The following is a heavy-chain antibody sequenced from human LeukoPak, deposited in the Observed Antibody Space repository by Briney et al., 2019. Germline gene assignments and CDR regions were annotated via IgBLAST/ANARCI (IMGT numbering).Heavy chain of an antibody. D-gene: IGHD2-15*01. Sequence: SETLSLTCTVSGYSISSGYYWGWIRQPPGKGLEWIGSIYHSGSTYYNPSLKSRVTISVDTSKNQFSLTLRSVTAADTAVYYCARDRGTTPFDYWGQGILVSVSS. CDR3: ARDRGTTPFDY. CDR2: IYHSGST. J-gene: IGHJ4*02. V-gene: IGHV4-38-2*02. CDR1: GYSISSGYY.